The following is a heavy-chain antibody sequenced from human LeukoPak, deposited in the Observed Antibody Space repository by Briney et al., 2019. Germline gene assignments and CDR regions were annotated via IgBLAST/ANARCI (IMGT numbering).Heavy chain of an antibody. J-gene: IGHJ2*01. D-gene: IGHD4-17*01. CDR3: ARDLDYGDHWYFDL. CDR1: GFTFSNAW. CDR2: ISSSSSYI. Sequence: GGSLRLSCAASGFTFSNAWMSWVRQAPGKGLEWVSSISSSSSYIYYADSVKGRFTISRDNAKNSLYLQMNSLRAEDTAVYYCARDLDYGDHWYFDLWGRGTLVTVSS. V-gene: IGHV3-21*01.